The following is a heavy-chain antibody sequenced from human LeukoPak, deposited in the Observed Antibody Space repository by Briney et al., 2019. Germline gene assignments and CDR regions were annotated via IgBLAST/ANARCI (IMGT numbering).Heavy chain of an antibody. CDR2: IYPGDSDT. D-gene: IGHD5-24*01. J-gene: IGHJ4*02. Sequence: GESLKISCKGSGYSFTSYWIGWLRQMPGEGLEWMGIIYPGDSDTRYSPSFQGQVTISADKSISTAYLQWSSLKASDTAMYYCARGWEMATIGPLHFDYWGQGTLVTVSS. CDR1: GYSFTSYW. V-gene: IGHV5-51*01. CDR3: ARGWEMATIGPLHFDY.